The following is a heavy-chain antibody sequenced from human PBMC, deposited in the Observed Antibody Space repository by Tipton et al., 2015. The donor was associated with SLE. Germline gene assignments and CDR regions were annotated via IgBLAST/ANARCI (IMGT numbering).Heavy chain of an antibody. Sequence: TLSLTCTVSDGSISSSSYYWGWIRQPPGKGLEWIGSIYYSGSTYYNPSLKSRVTISVDTSKNQFSLKLSSVTAADTAVYYCARESGPLVVIANFDYWGQGTWVTDCS. D-gene: IGHD3-22*01. CDR1: DGSISSSSYY. J-gene: IGHJ4*02. CDR3: ARESGPLVVIANFDY. CDR2: IYYSGST. V-gene: IGHV4-39*07.